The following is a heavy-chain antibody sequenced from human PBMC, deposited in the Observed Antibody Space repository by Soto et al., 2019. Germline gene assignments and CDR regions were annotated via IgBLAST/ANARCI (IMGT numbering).Heavy chain of an antibody. D-gene: IGHD2-2*01. V-gene: IGHV1-46*01. CDR1: GYTFTSYY. CDR3: ARTCRVVPAANPYYYYGMDV. CDR2: INPSGGST. J-gene: IGHJ6*02. Sequence: EASVKVSCKASGYTFTSYYMHWVRQAPGQGLEWMGIINPSGGSTSYAQKFQGRVTMTRDTSTSTVYMELSSLRSEDTAVYYCARTCRVVPAANPYYYYGMDVWGQGTTVTVSS.